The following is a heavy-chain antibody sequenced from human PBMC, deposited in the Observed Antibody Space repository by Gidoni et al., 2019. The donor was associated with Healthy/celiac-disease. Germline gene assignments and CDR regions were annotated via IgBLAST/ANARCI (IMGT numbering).Heavy chain of an antibody. V-gene: IGHV1-69*06. CDR1: EGIFCSYA. Sequence: QVQLVQAGAEVRKPGSSVKVSCRASEGIFCSYAISWVRQAPGQGLEWTGGSIPIVGTANYAPKFQHRVTITADKSTSTAYMELSRLRSEATAVYYCARCGSQLGHPFDYWGQGTLVTVSS. CDR2: SIPIVGTA. D-gene: IGHD6-6*01. CDR3: ARCGSQLGHPFDY. J-gene: IGHJ4*02.